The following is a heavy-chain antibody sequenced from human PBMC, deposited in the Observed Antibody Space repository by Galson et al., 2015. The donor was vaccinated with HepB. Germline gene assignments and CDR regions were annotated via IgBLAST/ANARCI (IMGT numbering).Heavy chain of an antibody. Sequence: SLRLSCAASGFTVSNYAMSWVRQAPGKGLEWVAGISGSGSSTHYADSVKGRFTISRDNSKRTLYLQMNSLRGEDTAVYYCAKDRSRDYYGSGSYYSLYSYGMDVWGQGTTVTVSS. CDR1: GFTVSNYA. CDR3: AKDRSRDYYGSGSYYSLYSYGMDV. D-gene: IGHD3-10*01. J-gene: IGHJ6*02. CDR2: ISGSGSST. V-gene: IGHV3-23*01.